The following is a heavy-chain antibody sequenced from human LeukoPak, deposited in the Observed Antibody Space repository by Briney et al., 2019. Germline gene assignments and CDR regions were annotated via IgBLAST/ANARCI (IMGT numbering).Heavy chain of an antibody. D-gene: IGHD5-12*01. V-gene: IGHV3-23*01. J-gene: IGHJ1*01. CDR1: GFTFSSYG. Sequence: GGSLRLSCAASGFTFSSYGMSWVRQAPGKGLDWVSAISGSGGSTYYADSVKGRFTISRDNSKNTLYLQMNSLRAEDTAVYYCATYSGPPVLARHWGQGTLVTASS. CDR3: ATYSGPPVLARH. CDR2: ISGSGGST.